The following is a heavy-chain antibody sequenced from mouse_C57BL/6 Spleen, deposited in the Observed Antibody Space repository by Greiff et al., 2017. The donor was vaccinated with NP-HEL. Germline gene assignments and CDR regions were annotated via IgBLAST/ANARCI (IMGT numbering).Heavy chain of an antibody. CDR2: INPSSGYP. CDR1: GYTFTSYW. Sequence: VQLQQSGAELAKPGASVKLSCKASGYTFTSYWMHWVNQRPGQGLEWIGYINPSSGYPKYNQKFKDKATLTADKSSSTAYMQLRSLTYEDAAVYYCASGTGDYAMDYWGQGTSVTVSS. V-gene: IGHV1-7*01. J-gene: IGHJ4*01. D-gene: IGHD2-14*01. CDR3: ASGTGDYAMDY.